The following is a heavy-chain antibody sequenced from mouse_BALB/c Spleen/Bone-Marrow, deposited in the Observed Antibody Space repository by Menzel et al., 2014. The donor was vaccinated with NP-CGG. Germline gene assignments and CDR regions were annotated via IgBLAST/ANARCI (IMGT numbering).Heavy chain of an antibody. CDR3: EGSGILAKPAWFAY. CDR2: ISYSDST. J-gene: IGHJ3*01. CDR1: GDSITSGY. V-gene: IGHV3-8*02. Sequence: EVKLEESGPSLVKPSQTLSLTCSVIGDSITSGYWNWIRKFPGNKLEYMGYISYSDSTYYNPSLKRRISITRDTSKNQYYRQLNSVTTEDTATYYCEGSGILAKPAWFAYWGQGTLVTVSA.